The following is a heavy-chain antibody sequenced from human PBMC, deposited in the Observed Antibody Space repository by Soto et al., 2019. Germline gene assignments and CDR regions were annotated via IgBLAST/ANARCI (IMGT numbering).Heavy chain of an antibody. Sequence: EVQLVESGGGLVQPGGSLRLSCAASGFTFSSYWMSWVRQAPGKGLEWVANIKQDGSEKYYVDSVKGRFTISRDNAQNSLYLQMNSLRAEETAVYYCARALGPTGLVRGVDVFDYWGQGTLVTVSS. V-gene: IGHV3-7*01. CDR2: IKQDGSEK. CDR1: GFTFSSYW. J-gene: IGHJ4*02. D-gene: IGHD3-10*01. CDR3: ARALGPTGLVRGVDVFDY.